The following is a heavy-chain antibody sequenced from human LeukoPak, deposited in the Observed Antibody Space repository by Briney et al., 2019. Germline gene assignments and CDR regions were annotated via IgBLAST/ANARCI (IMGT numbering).Heavy chain of an antibody. Sequence: GGSLRLSCAASGFTFSSYSMNWVRQAPGKGLEWVSSNSSSSSYIYYADSVKGRFTISRDNAKNSLYLQMNSLRAEDTAVYYCARVPATGYSSGLGAFDIWGQGTMVTVSS. CDR3: ARVPATGYSSGLGAFDI. CDR1: GFTFSSYS. CDR2: NSSSSSYI. J-gene: IGHJ3*02. D-gene: IGHD6-19*01. V-gene: IGHV3-21*01.